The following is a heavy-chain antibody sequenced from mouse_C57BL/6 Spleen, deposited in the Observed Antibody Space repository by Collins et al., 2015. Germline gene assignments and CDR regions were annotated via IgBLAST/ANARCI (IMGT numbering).Heavy chain of an antibody. J-gene: IGHJ4*01. Sequence: EVQLVESGGGLVKPGGSLKLSCAASGFAFSSYDMSWVRQTPEKRLEWVAYISSGGGSTYYPDTVKGRFTISRDNAKNTLYLQMSSLKSEDTAMYYCARDGSSQYYYAMDYWGQGTSVTVSS. CDR1: GFAFSSYD. CDR2: ISSGGGST. CDR3: ARDGSSQYYYAMDY. V-gene: IGHV5-12-1*01. D-gene: IGHD1-1*01.